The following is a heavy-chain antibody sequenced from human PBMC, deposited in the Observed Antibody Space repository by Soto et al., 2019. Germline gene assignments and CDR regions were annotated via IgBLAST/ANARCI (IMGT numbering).Heavy chain of an antibody. J-gene: IGHJ6*02. CDR1: GGTFSSYA. CDR2: IIPIFGTA. D-gene: IGHD3-9*01. Sequence: SVEVSCKASGGTFSSYAISWVRQAPGQGLEWMGGIIPIFGTANYAQKFQGRVTITADESTSTAYMELSSLRSEDTAVYYCARAPRRTPGGYFDWFNYYYGMDVWGQGTTVTVSS. V-gene: IGHV1-69*13. CDR3: ARAPRRTPGGYFDWFNYYYGMDV.